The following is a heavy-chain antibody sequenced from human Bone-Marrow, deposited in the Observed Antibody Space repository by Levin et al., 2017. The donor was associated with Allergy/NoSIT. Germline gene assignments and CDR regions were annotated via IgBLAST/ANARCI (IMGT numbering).Heavy chain of an antibody. V-gene: IGHV5-51*01. J-gene: IGHJ5*02. CDR2: IYPGDSDT. CDR1: GYSFTSYW. CDR3: ARLLTSAPQYNWFDP. D-gene: IGHD2-2*01. Sequence: GESLKISCKGSGYSFTSYWIGWVRQMPGKGLEWMGIIYPGDSDTRYSPSFQGQVTISADKSISTAYLQWSSLKASDTAMYYCARLLTSAPQYNWFDPWGQGTLVTVSS.